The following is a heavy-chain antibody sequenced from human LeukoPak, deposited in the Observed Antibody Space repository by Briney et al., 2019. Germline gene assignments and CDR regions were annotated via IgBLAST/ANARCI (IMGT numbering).Heavy chain of an antibody. D-gene: IGHD3-10*01. V-gene: IGHV3-7*01. J-gene: IGHJ4*02. Sequence: PGGSLRLSCAASGFTFSSYWMSWVRQAPGKGLKWVANIKQDGSEKYYVDSVKGQFTISRDNAKNSLYLQMNSLRAEDTAVYYCASLFVLRKRSSGSYAPHDYWGQGTLVTVSS. CDR1: GFTFSSYW. CDR2: IKQDGSEK. CDR3: ASLFVLRKRSSGSYAPHDY.